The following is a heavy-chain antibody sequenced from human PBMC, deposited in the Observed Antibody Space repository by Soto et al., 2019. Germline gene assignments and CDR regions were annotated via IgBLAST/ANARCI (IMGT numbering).Heavy chain of an antibody. Sequence: SETLSLTCTVSGGSISSGDYYWSWIRQPPGKGLEWIGYIYYSGSTYYNPSLKSRVTISVDTSKNQFSLKLSSVTAADTAVYYCARGTLGPYDFWSGYVDYWGQGTLVSAPQ. CDR3: ARGTLGPYDFWSGYVDY. CDR2: IYYSGST. J-gene: IGHJ4*02. CDR1: GGSISSGDYY. D-gene: IGHD3-3*01. V-gene: IGHV4-30-4*01.